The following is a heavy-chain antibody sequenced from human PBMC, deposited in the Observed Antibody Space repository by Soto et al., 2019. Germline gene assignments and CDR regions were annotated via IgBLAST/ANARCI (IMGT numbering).Heavy chain of an antibody. D-gene: IGHD2-15*01. CDR2: IYYSGST. Sequence: SETLSLTCTVSGGSISSYYWSWIRQPPGKGLEWIGYIYYSGSTNYNPSLKSRVTMSVDASKNQFSLKLSSVTAADTAVYYCARRWGRTFDYWGQGIQVT. CDR1: GGSISSYY. V-gene: IGHV4-59*08. J-gene: IGHJ4*02. CDR3: ARRWGRTFDY.